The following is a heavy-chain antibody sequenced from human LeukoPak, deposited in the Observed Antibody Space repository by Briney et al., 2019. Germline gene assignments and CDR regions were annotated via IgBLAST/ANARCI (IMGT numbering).Heavy chain of an antibody. CDR2: ISSTSTYT. CDR1: GFTFSDYY. CDR3: ARDISYCGGDCAPYYFDY. V-gene: IGHV3-11*05. D-gene: IGHD2-21*02. Sequence: GGSLRLSCAASGFTFSDYYTSWIRQAPGKGLEWVSYISSTSTYTNYADSVKGRFTISRDNAKNSLYLQMNSLRAEDTAVYYCARDISYCGGDCAPYYFDYWGQGTLVTVSS. J-gene: IGHJ4*02.